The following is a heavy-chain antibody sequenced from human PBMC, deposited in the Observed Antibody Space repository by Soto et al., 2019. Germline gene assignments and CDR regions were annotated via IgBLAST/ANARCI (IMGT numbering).Heavy chain of an antibody. J-gene: IGHJ6*02. Sequence: QVQLQESGPGLVKPSQTLSLTCTVSGGSISSVDYYWNWIRQLPGKVPEWIGYIYHTGSTYYNPSLKRRLLILVDTSKNQFALRLTALTAADKAVYYCAREQVPALDYYGMDVWGQGTTVTVSS. CDR1: GGSISSVDYY. CDR3: AREQVPALDYYGMDV. V-gene: IGHV4-31*03. CDR2: IYHTGST.